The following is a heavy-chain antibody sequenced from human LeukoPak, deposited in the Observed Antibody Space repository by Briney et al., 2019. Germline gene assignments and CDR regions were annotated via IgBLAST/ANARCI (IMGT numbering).Heavy chain of an antibody. CDR2: INPNSGGT. V-gene: IGHV1-2*02. CDR1: GYTFTGYY. CDR3: ARGSGGGSYYGYYYYYMDV. Sequence: ASVKVSCKASGYTFTGYYMHWVRQAPGQGLEWMGWINPNSGGTNYAQNFQGRVTMTRDTSISTAYMELSRLRSDDTAVYYCARGSGGGSYYGYYYYYMDVWGKGTTVTVSS. D-gene: IGHD1-26*01. J-gene: IGHJ6*03.